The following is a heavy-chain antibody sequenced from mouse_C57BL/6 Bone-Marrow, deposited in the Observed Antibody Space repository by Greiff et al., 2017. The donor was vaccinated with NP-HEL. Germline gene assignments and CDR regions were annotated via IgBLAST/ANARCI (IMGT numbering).Heavy chain of an antibody. Sequence: EVQLVESGGDLVKPGGSLKLSCAASGFTFSSYGMSWVRQTPDKRLEWVATISSGGSYTYYPDSVKGRFTISRDNAKNTLYLQMSRLKSEDTAMYYCARQEVTPWFAYWGQGTLVTVSA. CDR3: ARQEVTPWFAY. CDR1: GFTFSSYG. CDR2: ISSGGSYT. D-gene: IGHD2-1*01. J-gene: IGHJ3*01. V-gene: IGHV5-6*01.